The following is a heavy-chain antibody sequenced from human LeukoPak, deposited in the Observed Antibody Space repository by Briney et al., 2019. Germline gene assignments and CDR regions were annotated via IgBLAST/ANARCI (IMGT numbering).Heavy chain of an antibody. J-gene: IGHJ6*02. D-gene: IGHD6-25*01. CDR3: VKRADYYGMDV. CDR1: GFTFDDYA. V-gene: IGHV3-9*01. CDR2: ITWNSGNI. Sequence: GGSLRLSCAAPGFTFDDYAMYWVRQAPEKGLEWVSGITWNSGNIGYAASVKGRFTISRDNAKNSLYLQMNSLRAEDTALYYCVKRADYYGMDVWGRGTTVTVSS.